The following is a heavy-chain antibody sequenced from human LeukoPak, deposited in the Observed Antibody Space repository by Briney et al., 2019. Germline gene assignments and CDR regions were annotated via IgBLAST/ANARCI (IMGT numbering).Heavy chain of an antibody. V-gene: IGHV1-18*01. CDR2: ISAYNGNT. Sequence: ASVKVSCKASGYTFTSYGISWVRQAPGQGLEWMGWISAYNGNTNYAQKLQGRVTMTTDTSTSTAYMELRSLRPDDTAVYYCARDEGSSWYSTNFDYWGQGTLVTVSS. D-gene: IGHD6-13*01. J-gene: IGHJ4*02. CDR1: GYTFTSYG. CDR3: ARDEGSSWYSTNFDY.